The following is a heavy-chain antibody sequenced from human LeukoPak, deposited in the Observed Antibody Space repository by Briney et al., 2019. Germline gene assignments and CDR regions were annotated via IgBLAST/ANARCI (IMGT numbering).Heavy chain of an antibody. CDR3: AREDCGGDCYSMLSENDAFDI. V-gene: IGHV4-30-4*08. D-gene: IGHD2-21*01. CDR2: IYYSGST. J-gene: IGHJ3*02. CDR1: GGSISSGDYY. Sequence: PSQTLSLTCTVSGGSISSGDYYWSWIRQPPGKGLEWIVYIYYSGSTYYNPSLKSRVTISVDTSKNQFSLKLSSVTAADTAVYYCAREDCGGDCYSMLSENDAFDIWGQGTMVTVSS.